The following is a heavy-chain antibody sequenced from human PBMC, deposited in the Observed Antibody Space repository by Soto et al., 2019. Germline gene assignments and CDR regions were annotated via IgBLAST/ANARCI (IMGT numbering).Heavy chain of an antibody. D-gene: IGHD3-10*01. CDR2: ISAYNGNT. V-gene: IGHV1-18*01. Sequence: GASVKVSCKASGYTFTSYGISWVRQAPGQGLDWMGWISAYNGNTNYAQKLQGRVTMTTDTSTSTAYMELRSLRSDDTAVYYCARGLSWFGELSDYYYGMDVWGQGTTVTVS. CDR1: GYTFTSYG. CDR3: ARGLSWFGELSDYYYGMDV. J-gene: IGHJ6*02.